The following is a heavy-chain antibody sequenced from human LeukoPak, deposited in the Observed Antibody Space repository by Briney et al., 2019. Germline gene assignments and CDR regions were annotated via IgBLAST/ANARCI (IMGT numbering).Heavy chain of an antibody. V-gene: IGHV3-66*01. D-gene: IGHD3-22*01. Sequence: GGSLRLSCAASGFTVSSNYMSWVRQAPGKGLEWVSVIYSGGSTYYADSVKGRFTISRDNSKNTLYLQMNSLRAEDTAVYYCARYYYDLYFDYWGQGTLVTVSS. J-gene: IGHJ4*02. CDR1: GFTVSSNY. CDR3: ARYYYDLYFDY. CDR2: IYSGGST.